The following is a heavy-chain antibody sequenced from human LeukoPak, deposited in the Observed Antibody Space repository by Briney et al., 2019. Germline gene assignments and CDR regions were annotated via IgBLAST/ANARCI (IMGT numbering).Heavy chain of an antibody. CDR1: GFTFSSSA. V-gene: IGHV3-30*02. Sequence: GGSLRLSCAASGFTFSSSAMHWVRQAPGKGLECVAFIQSDGSYKHYSDSVQGRFTISRDNSKTTLYLEMNSLRVVDTGVYYCATHCSGTTCHRDYWGQGTLVTVSS. D-gene: IGHD2-2*01. CDR2: IQSDGSYK. J-gene: IGHJ4*02. CDR3: ATHCSGTTCHRDY.